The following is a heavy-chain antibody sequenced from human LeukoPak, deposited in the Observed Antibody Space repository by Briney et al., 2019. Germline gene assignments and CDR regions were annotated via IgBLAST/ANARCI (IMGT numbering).Heavy chain of an antibody. CDR1: GFTFSSYS. CDR3: ARDEYSSSSGFDY. Sequence: GGSLRLSCAASGFTFSSYSMNWVRQAPGKGLEWVSSISSSSSYIYYADSVKGRFTISRDNAKNSLYLQMDSLRAEDTAVYYCARDEYSSSSGFDYWGQGTLVTVSS. V-gene: IGHV3-21*01. CDR2: ISSSSSYI. D-gene: IGHD6-6*01. J-gene: IGHJ4*02.